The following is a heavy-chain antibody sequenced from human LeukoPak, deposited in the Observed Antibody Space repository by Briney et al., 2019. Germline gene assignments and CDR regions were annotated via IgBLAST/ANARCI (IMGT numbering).Heavy chain of an antibody. CDR1: GFTFSSYW. CDR2: IKQGGSER. J-gene: IGHJ4*02. CDR3: MVTTRSGPFDY. Sequence: SGGSLRLSCAASGFTFSSYWMNWVRQAPGKGLEWVANIKQGGSERNYVDSVKGRFTISRDNAKNSLYLQMNSLRAEDTAVYYCMVTTRSGPFDYWGQGTLVTVSS. D-gene: IGHD4-17*01. V-gene: IGHV3-7*01.